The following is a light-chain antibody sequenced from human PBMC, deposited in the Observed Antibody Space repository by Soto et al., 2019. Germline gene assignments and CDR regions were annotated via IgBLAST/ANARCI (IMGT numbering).Light chain of an antibody. Sequence: DIQITQSPSTVSASIGARVTIACRASQSIGNWLAWHQQRPEKAPKLLIYKASNLETGVPSRFSGSGSGTEFTLTIRSLQPDDFATYYCQQYSSYSAYSGGQGTTVDIK. J-gene: IGKJ2*03. CDR2: KAS. CDR3: QQYSSYSAYS. V-gene: IGKV1-5*03. CDR1: QSIGNW.